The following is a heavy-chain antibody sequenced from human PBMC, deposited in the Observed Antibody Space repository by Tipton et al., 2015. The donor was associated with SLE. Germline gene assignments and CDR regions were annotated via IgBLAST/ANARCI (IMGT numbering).Heavy chain of an antibody. CDR3: ARAPGQLWPWDY. Sequence: GLVKPSETLSLICTVSGGSISSSSYYWGWIRQSPGKGLEWIGSIYYSGSTRYNPSLKSRVTISVDTSKNQFSLKVSSVTAADTAVYYCARAPGQLWPWDYWGQGTLVTVSS. J-gene: IGHJ4*02. CDR2: IYYSGST. D-gene: IGHD5-18*01. V-gene: IGHV4-39*07. CDR1: GGSISSSSYY.